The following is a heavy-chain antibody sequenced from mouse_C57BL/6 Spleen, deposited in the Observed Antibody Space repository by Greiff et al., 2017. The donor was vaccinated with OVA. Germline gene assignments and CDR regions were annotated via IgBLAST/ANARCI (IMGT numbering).Heavy chain of an antibody. Sequence: VKLMESGPGLVAPSQSLSITCTVSGFSLTSYAISWVRQPPGKGLEWLGVIWTGGGTNYNSALKSRLSISKDNSKSQVFLKMNSLQTDDTARYYCARNSGDYDGDWYFDVWGTGTTVTVSS. V-gene: IGHV2-9-1*01. CDR3: ARNSGDYDGDWYFDV. CDR2: IWTGGGT. D-gene: IGHD2-4*01. J-gene: IGHJ1*03. CDR1: GFSLTSYA.